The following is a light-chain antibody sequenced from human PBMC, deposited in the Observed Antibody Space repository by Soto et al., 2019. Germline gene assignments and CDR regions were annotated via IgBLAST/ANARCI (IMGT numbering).Light chain of an antibody. CDR1: SSNIGNNA. Sequence: QSVLTQPPSVSEAPRQRVTISCSGSSSNIGNNAVNWYQYLPGKAPKLLIYYDDLLPSGVSDRFSGSKSGTSASLAISGLQSEDEADYYCSSYTSRSSTTLMVFGGGTKLTVL. J-gene: IGLJ2*01. CDR3: SSYTSRSSTTLMV. CDR2: YDD. V-gene: IGLV1-36*01.